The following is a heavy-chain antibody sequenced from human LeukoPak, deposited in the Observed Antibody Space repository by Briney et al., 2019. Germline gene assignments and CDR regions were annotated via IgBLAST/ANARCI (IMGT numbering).Heavy chain of an antibody. Sequence: SETLSLTCTVSGGSISSYYWSWLRQPPGKGLEWIGYIYYSGSTNYNPSLKSRVTISVDTSKNQFSLKLSSVTAADTAVYYCARDSNDYQHDYWGQGTLVTVSS. CDR2: IYYSGST. CDR1: GGSISSYY. V-gene: IGHV4-59*01. D-gene: IGHD4-11*01. J-gene: IGHJ4*02. CDR3: ARDSNDYQHDY.